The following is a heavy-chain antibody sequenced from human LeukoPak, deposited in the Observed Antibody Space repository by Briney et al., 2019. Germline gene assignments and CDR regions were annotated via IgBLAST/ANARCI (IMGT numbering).Heavy chain of an antibody. J-gene: IGHJ4*02. CDR1: GGSISSYY. CDR2: IYTGGST. CDR3: ASRDGYNSLGY. V-gene: IGHV4-4*09. D-gene: IGHD5-24*01. Sequence: SETLSLTCTVSGGSISSYYWSWIRQPPGKGLEWIGYIYTGGSTNYNPSLKSRVTISVDTSKNQFSLKLSSVTAADTAVYYCASRDGYNSLGYWGQGTLVTVSS.